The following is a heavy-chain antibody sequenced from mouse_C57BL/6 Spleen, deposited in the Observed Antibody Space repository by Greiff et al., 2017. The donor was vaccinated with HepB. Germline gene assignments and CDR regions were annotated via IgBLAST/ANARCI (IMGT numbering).Heavy chain of an antibody. V-gene: IGHV1-55*01. D-gene: IGHD2-5*01. CDR2: IYPGSGST. CDR1: GYTFTSYW. CDR3: ARSYSNSDY. J-gene: IGHJ2*01. Sequence: QVQLQQPGAELVKPGASVKMSCKASGYTFTSYWITGVKQRPGQGLEWIGDIYPGSGSTNYNEKFKSKATLSVDTSSSTAYMQLSSLTSEDSAVYYCARSYSNSDYKGHGTTRTVSS.